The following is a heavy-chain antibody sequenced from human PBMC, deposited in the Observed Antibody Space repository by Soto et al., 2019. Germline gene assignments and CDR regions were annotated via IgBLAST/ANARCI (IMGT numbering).Heavy chain of an antibody. J-gene: IGHJ4*02. CDR2: ISSSSSYT. D-gene: IGHD6-6*01. CDR3: ARAGYSSSSELVY. CDR1: GFTFSSDA. Sequence: PWWCHRLSCASSGFTFSSDAMSWVRQAPGKGLEWVSYISSSSSYTNYADSVKGRFTISRDNAKNSLYLQMNSLRAEDTAVYYCARAGYSSSSELVYWGQGTLVTVSS. V-gene: IGHV3-21*05.